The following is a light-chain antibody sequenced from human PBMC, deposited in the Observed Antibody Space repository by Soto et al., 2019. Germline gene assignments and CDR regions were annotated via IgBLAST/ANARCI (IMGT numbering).Light chain of an antibody. J-gene: IGLJ2*01. CDR3: SSYAGSNNLV. V-gene: IGLV2-8*01. CDR1: SSDVGGYNY. CDR2: EVN. Sequence: QSVLTQPPSASGSPGQSVTISCTGTSSDVGGYNYVSWYQQHPGKAPKLMIYEVNKRPSGVPGRFSGSKSGNTASLTVSGLQAEDEADYYCSSYAGSNNLVFGGGTKVTVL.